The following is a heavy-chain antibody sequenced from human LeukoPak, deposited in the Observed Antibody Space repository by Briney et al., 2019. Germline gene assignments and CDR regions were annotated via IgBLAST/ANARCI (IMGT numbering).Heavy chain of an antibody. J-gene: IGHJ4*02. Sequence: ASVKVSCKVSGYTLTELSMHWVRQAPGKGLEWMGGFDPEDGETIYAQKFQGRVTMTEDTSTDTAYMELSSLRSEDTAVYYCATAKATAAAGENFDYWGQGTLVTVSS. D-gene: IGHD6-13*01. V-gene: IGHV1-24*01. CDR3: ATAKATAAAGENFDY. CDR2: FDPEDGET. CDR1: GYTLTELS.